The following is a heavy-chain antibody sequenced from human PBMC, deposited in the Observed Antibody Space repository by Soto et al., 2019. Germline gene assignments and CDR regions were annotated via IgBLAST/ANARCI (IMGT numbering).Heavy chain of an antibody. CDR2: IYYSGST. J-gene: IGHJ3*02. Sequence: QVQLQESGPGLVKPSQTLSLTCTVSGGSISSGDYYWSWIRQPPGKGLEWIGYIYYSGSTYYNPSLQRRFTIPVDTSKNHFSLKLSSVTAAVTAGYYCANVCMSTSCYVQGDAFDIWGQGTMVTVSS. CDR3: ANVCMSTSCYVQGDAFDI. CDR1: GGSISSGDYY. V-gene: IGHV4-30-4*01. D-gene: IGHD2-2*01.